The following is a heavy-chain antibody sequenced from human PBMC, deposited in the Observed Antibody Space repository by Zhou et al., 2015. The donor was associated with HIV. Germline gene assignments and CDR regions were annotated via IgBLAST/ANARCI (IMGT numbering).Heavy chain of an antibody. CDR3: ARDCRPYYDFWSGSLPTGYYYYYMDV. CDR1: GGTFSSYA. V-gene: IGHV1-69*01. CDR2: IIPIFGTA. D-gene: IGHD3-3*01. Sequence: QVQLVQSGAEVKKPGSSVKVSCKASGGTFSSYAISWVRQAPGQGLEWMGGIIPIFGTANYAQKFQGRVTITADESTSTAYMELSSLRSEDTAVYYCARDCRPYYDFWSGSLPTGYYYYYMDVWGKGTTVTVSS. J-gene: IGHJ6*03.